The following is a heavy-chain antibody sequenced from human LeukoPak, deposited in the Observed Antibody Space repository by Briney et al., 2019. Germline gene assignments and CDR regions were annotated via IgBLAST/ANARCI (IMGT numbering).Heavy chain of an antibody. Sequence: GGSLRLSCAASGFTFSTYSMNWVRQAPGKGLEWLALIWYDGSDKYYADSVKGRFTISRDNSKNTLFLQMNSLRAEDTAVYYCARDRGTSSGRGGYFDFWGQGTLVTVSS. CDR3: ARDRGTSSGRGGYFDF. CDR1: GFTFSTYS. V-gene: IGHV3-33*08. D-gene: IGHD6-6*01. J-gene: IGHJ4*02. CDR2: IWYDGSDK.